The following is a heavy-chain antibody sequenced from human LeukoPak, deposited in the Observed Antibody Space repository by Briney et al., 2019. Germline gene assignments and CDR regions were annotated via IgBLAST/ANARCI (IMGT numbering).Heavy chain of an antibody. CDR1: CGSPASYY. V-gene: IGHV4-59*01. CDR3: ARDQEYSGSYYRYFDY. Sequence: SATLSLTCTVSCGSPASYYWSWLRQPPGRGLEWMGYIYSRGLTRGSTNYNPSLKSRVTISVDTSKNQFSLKVSSVTAADTAVYYCARDQEYSGSYYRYFDYWGQGALVTVSS. J-gene: IGHJ4*02. CDR2: IYSRGLTRGST. D-gene: IGHD1-26*01.